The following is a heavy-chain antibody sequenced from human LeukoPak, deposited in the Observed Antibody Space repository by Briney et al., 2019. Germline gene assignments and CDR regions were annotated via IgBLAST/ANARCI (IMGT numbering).Heavy chain of an antibody. Sequence: ASVKVSCKASGYTFTSYDINWVRQATGQGLEWMGWMNPNSGNTGYAQKFQGRVTMTRNTSISTAYMELSSLRSEDTAVYYCARGELKDSYYDFWSGYYFSYYYYGMDVWGQGTTVTVSS. CDR1: GYTFTSYD. CDR2: MNPNSGNT. V-gene: IGHV1-8*01. CDR3: ARGELKDSYYDFWSGYYFSYYYYGMDV. D-gene: IGHD3-3*01. J-gene: IGHJ6*02.